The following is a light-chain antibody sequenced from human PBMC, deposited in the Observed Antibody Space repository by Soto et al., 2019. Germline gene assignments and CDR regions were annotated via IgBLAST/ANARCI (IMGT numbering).Light chain of an antibody. CDR1: RSVDSN. CDR3: QQRKYWPPLT. CDR2: DAS. V-gene: IGKV3-11*01. J-gene: IGKJ5*01. Sequence: VLTQSPATLSLSPGERATLSCRASRSVDSNLAWYQQKPGQAPRLLIYDASNRATGTPARFSGSGSGTEFTLTISSLEPEDFALYYCQQRKYWPPLTFGQGTRLEIK.